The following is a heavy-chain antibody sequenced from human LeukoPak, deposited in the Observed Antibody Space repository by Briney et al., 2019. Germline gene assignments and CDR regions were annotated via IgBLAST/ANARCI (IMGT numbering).Heavy chain of an antibody. CDR2: ISGSGGAT. V-gene: IGHV3-23*01. D-gene: IGHD2-21*01. Sequence: GGSLRLSCVASGFTFSSYGVSWVRQAPGKGLEWVSAISGSGGATYNADSVQGRFTISRDNCKNTLYLQMNSLRAEDTAVYYCARDYGFRGDYFDYWGQGTLVTVSS. CDR3: ARDYGFRGDYFDY. CDR1: GFTFSSYG. J-gene: IGHJ4*02.